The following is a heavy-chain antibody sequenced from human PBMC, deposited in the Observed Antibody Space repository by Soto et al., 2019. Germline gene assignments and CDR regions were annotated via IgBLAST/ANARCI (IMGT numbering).Heavy chain of an antibody. V-gene: IGHV1-18*01. Sequence: QVHLVQSGAEVKKPGASVKVSCKGSGYTFTSYGITWVRQAHGQGLEWLGWISAHNGNTDYAQKRQGRVTVTKDTATSTADMELRGMRSDFTAGYCFAGGRYGDYWGQGALVPVYS. D-gene: IGHD1-1*01. CDR3: AGGRYGDY. CDR1: GYTFTSYG. CDR2: ISAHNGNT. J-gene: IGHJ4*02.